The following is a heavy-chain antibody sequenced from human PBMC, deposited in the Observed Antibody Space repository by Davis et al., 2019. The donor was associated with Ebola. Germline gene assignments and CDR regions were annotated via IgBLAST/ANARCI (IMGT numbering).Heavy chain of an antibody. CDR2: IYYSGST. J-gene: IGHJ6*02. CDR1: GGSISSYY. D-gene: IGHD5-24*01. CDR3: ARSHPRRDGYNFPYYYYGMDV. V-gene: IGHV4-59*08. Sequence: PSETLSLTCAVYGGSISSYYWSWIRQPPGKGLEWIGYIYYSGSTNYNPSLKSRVTISVDTSKNQFSLKLSSVTAADTAVYYCARSHPRRDGYNFPYYYYGMDVWGQGTTVTVSS.